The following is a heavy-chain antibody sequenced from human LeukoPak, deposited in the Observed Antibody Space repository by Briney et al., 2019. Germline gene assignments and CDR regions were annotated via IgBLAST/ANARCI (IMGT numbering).Heavy chain of an antibody. CDR2: INHSGST. D-gene: IGHD2-15*01. CDR3: ARGNDIVVVVAATYWFDP. J-gene: IGHJ5*02. Sequence: SETLSLTCAVYGGSFSGYYWSWIRQPPGKGPEWIGEINHSGSTNYNPSLKSRVTISVDTSKNQFSLKLSSVTAADTAVYYCARGNDIVVVVAATYWFDPWGQGTLVTVSS. CDR1: GGSFSGYY. V-gene: IGHV4-34*01.